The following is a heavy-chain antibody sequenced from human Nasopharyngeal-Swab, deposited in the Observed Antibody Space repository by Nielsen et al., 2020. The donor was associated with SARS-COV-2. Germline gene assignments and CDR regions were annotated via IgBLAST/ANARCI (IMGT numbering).Heavy chain of an antibody. CDR1: GGSISSGGYY. CDR2: IYYSGST. V-gene: IGHV4-31*03. Sequence: LRLSCTVSGGSISSGGYYWSWIRQHPGKGLEWIGYIYYSGSTYYNPSLKSRVTISVDTSKNQSSLKLSSVTAADTAVYYCARGHYDILTGYYRDNWFDPWGQGTLVTVSS. D-gene: IGHD3-9*01. CDR3: ARGHYDILTGYYRDNWFDP. J-gene: IGHJ5*02.